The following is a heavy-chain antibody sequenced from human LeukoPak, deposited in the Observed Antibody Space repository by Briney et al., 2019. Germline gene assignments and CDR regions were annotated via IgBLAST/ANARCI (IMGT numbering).Heavy chain of an antibody. V-gene: IGHV4-34*01. J-gene: IGHJ4*02. Sequence: PSETLSLTCAVYGGSFSGYYWSWIRQPPGKGLEWIGEINHSGSTNYNPSLKSRVTISVDTSKNQFSLKLSSVTAADTAVYYCARGSVGGEQTSKKYYYDPFDYWGQGTLVTVSS. CDR3: ARGSVGGEQTSKKYYYDPFDY. CDR2: INHSGST. CDR1: GGSFSGYY. D-gene: IGHD3-22*01.